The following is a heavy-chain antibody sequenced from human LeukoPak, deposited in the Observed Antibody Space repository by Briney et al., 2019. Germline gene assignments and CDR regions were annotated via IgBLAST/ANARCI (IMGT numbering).Heavy chain of an antibody. Sequence: SETLSLSCTVSGESLISSYIWRWFRQPAGRGLGGFGSINNTVSTDFNPSLKSRVTMSVDTSKNQFSLKLSSVTAADTAVYSCAKYASGSLVVWGQGTLVTVPP. J-gene: IGHJ4*02. D-gene: IGHD3-10*01. V-gene: IGHV4-4*07. CDR1: GESLISSYI. CDR3: AKYASGSLVV. CDR2: INNTVST.